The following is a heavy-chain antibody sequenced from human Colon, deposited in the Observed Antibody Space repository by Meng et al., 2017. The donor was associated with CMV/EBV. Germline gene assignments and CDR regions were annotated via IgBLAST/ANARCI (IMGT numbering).Heavy chain of an antibody. D-gene: IGHD6-13*01. V-gene: IGHV3-72*01. CDR2: TKNKPISNKT. CDR3: ARDTATALDY. Sequence: AAYGFTFNAQYRDWVRQDPGKGLEWVSRTKNKPISNKTNYAASVKGRVTISRDDSKNALYLQMNSLQAEDTAVYFCARDTATALDYWGQGTLVTVSS. J-gene: IGHJ4*02. CDR1: GFTFNAQY.